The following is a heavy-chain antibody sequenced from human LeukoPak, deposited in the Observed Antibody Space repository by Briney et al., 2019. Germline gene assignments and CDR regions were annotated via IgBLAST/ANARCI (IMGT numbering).Heavy chain of an antibody. CDR2: IFPGGGEI. V-gene: IGHV3-23*01. D-gene: IGHD2-8*02. Sequence: GGSLRLSCAASGFTFSTFAMIWVRQPPGKGLEWVSSIFPGGGEIHYADSVRGRFTISRDNSKSTLSLQMNSLRAEDTAIYYCATYRQVLLPFESWGQGTLVTVSS. J-gene: IGHJ4*02. CDR1: GFTFSTFA. CDR3: ATYRQVLLPFES.